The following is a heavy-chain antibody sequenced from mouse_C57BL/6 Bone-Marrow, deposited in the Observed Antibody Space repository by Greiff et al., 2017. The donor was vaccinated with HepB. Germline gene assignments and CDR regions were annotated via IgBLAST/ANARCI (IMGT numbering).Heavy chain of an antibody. V-gene: IGHV1-9*01. J-gene: IGHJ4*01. CDR2: ILPGSGST. CDR3: ARSGITTVVAPYAMDY. Sequence: VQLQQSGAELMKPGASVKLSCKATGYTFTGYWIEWVKQRPGHGLEWIGEILPGSGSTNYNEKFKGKATFTADTSSNTAYMQLSSLTTEDSAIYYCARSGITTVVAPYAMDYWGQGTSVTVSS. CDR1: GYTFTGYW. D-gene: IGHD1-1*01.